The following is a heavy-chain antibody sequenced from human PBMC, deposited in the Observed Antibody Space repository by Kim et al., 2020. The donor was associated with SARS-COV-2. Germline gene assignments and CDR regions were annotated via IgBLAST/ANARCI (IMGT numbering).Heavy chain of an antibody. J-gene: IGHJ6*02. D-gene: IGHD2-2*01. CDR3: ARGPKFQLLFYYYYGMDV. Sequence: SETLSLTCAVYGGSFSGYSWTWIRQPSGKGLEWIGEINHSGSTKYNPSLKSRVTISVDTSKNQFSLKLSSVTAADTAVYYCARGPKFQLLFYYYYGMDVWGQGTTVTVSS. CDR2: INHSGST. V-gene: IGHV4-34*01. CDR1: GGSFSGYS.